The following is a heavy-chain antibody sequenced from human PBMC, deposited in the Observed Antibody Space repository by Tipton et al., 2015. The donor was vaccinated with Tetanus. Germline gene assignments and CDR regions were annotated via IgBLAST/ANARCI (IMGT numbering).Heavy chain of an antibody. Sequence: TLSLTCTVSGGSISSGGYYWSWIRQHPGKGLEWIGYIYYSGSTYYNPSLKSRVTISVDTSKNQFSLKLSSVTAADTAVYYCARARYDFWSGYRFGYWGQGTLVTVSS. CDR3: ARARYDFWSGYRFGY. V-gene: IGHV4-31*03. CDR1: GGSISSGGYY. CDR2: IYYSGST. D-gene: IGHD3-3*01. J-gene: IGHJ4*02.